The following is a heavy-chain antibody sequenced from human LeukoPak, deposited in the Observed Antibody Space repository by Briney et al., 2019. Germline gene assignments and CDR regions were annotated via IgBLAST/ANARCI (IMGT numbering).Heavy chain of an antibody. Sequence: GSLRLSCAASGFTVSSNYMSWVRQPPGKGLEWIGSIHYSGSTYYNPSLKSRVTISVDTSNNQFSLELSSVTAADTAVYYCATHGGSSSYYFHYWGQGTLVTVSS. CDR2: IHYSGST. CDR3: ATHGGSSSYYFHY. D-gene: IGHD1-26*01. CDR1: GFTVSSNY. V-gene: IGHV4-39*01. J-gene: IGHJ4*02.